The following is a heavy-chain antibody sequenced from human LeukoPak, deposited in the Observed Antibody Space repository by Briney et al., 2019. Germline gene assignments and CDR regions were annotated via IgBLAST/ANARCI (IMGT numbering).Heavy chain of an antibody. CDR1: GFTFDDYA. CDR2: ISWNSGSI. Sequence: GGSLRLSCAASGFTFDDYAMHWVRQAPGKGLEWVSGISWNSGSIGYADSVKGRFTISRDNAKNSLYLQMNSLRAEDTALYYCAKQTGFGELFPFDYWGQGTLVTVSS. CDR3: AKQTGFGELFPFDY. D-gene: IGHD3-10*01. J-gene: IGHJ4*02. V-gene: IGHV3-9*01.